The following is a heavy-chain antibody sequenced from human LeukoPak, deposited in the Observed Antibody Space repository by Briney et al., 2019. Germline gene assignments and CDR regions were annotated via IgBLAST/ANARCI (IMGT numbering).Heavy chain of an antibody. D-gene: IGHD1-26*01. J-gene: IGHJ5*02. Sequence: ASVKVSCKASGYTFTSYYMHWVRQAPGQGLEWMGIINPSGGSTSYAQKFQGRVTMTRDTSTSTAYMELSRLRSDDTAVYYCAREGGSWELPSWFDPWGQGTLVTVSS. CDR2: INPSGGST. CDR3: AREGGSWELPSWFDP. V-gene: IGHV1-46*01. CDR1: GYTFTSYY.